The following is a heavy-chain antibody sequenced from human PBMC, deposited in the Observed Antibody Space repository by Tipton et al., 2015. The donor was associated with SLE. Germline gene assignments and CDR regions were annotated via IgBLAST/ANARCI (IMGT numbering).Heavy chain of an antibody. V-gene: IGHV3-21*01. CDR1: GFTFSSYS. CDR3: ARPPGYQLPYYFDY. D-gene: IGHD2-2*01. J-gene: IGHJ4*02. CDR2: ISSSSSYI. Sequence: SLRLSCAASGFTFSSYSMNWVRQAPGKGLEWVSSISSSSSYIYYADSVKGRFTISRDNAKNSLYLQMNSLRAEDTAVYYCARPPGYQLPYYFDYWGQGTLVTVSS.